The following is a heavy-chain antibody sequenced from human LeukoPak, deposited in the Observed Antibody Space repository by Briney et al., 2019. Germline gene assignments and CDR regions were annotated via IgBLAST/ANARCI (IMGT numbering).Heavy chain of an antibody. J-gene: IGHJ3*02. CDR2: ISAHNGNT. V-gene: IGHV1-18*01. Sequence: ASVKVSCKASGYTFTSYGISWVRQAPGQGLEWMGWISAHNGNTNYAQKLQGRVTMTTDTSTSTAYMELRSLRSDDTAVYYCASKSAEYSSSWYDALDIWGQGTMVTVSS. CDR3: ASKSAEYSSSWYDALDI. CDR1: GYTFTSYG. D-gene: IGHD6-13*01.